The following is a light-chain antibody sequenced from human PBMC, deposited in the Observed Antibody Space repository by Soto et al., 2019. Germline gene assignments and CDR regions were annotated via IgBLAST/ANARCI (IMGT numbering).Light chain of an antibody. CDR2: EVS. Sequence: MSQSPATLSVSPGERVTLSCRASQNIYNHMSWYLQKPGQPPQLLIYEVSNRFSGMPDRFSGSGSGTDFTLKISRVEAEDVGIYYCMQTIQLPWTFGQGTKVDIK. CDR1: QNIYNH. J-gene: IGKJ1*01. CDR3: MQTIQLPWT. V-gene: IGKV2D-29*01.